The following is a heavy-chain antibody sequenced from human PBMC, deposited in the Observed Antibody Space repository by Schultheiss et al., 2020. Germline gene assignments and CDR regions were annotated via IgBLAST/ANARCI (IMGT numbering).Heavy chain of an antibody. J-gene: IGHJ5*02. Sequence: SETLSLTCTVSGGSISSGSYYWSWIRQPAGKGLEWIGRIYTSGSTNYNPSLKSRVTISVDRSKNQFSLKLSSVTAADTALYYCAKCGYGSSWHYGWFDPWGKGTLVIV. CDR3: AKCGYGSSWHYGWFDP. CDR1: GGSISSGSYY. CDR2: IYTSGST. V-gene: IGHV4-61*02. D-gene: IGHD6-13*01.